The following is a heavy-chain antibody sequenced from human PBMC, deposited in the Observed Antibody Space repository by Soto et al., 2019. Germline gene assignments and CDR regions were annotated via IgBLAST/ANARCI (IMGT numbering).Heavy chain of an antibody. CDR1: GFTFSSYA. V-gene: IGHV3-30-3*01. CDR2: ISYDGSNK. Sequence: QVQLVESGGGVVQPGRSLRLSCAASGFTFSSYAMHWVRQAPGKGLEWVAVISYDGSNKYYADSVKGRFTISRDNSKNTLNLQMNSLRAEDTAVYYCARDGQYSYGTFDYWGQGTLVTVSS. J-gene: IGHJ4*02. CDR3: ARDGQYSYGTFDY. D-gene: IGHD5-18*01.